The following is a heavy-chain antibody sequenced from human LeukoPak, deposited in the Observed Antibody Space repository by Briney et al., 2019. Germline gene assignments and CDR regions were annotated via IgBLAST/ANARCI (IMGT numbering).Heavy chain of an antibody. CDR1: GFTFSSNP. Sequence: GGSLRLSCAASGFTFSSNPRSGAGQPPGKGLEGASAISGSGGSTYYADSVKGRFTISRDNSKNTLYLQMNSLRAEDTAVYYCAKGRGYSSSSGDFDYWGQGTLVTVSS. CDR2: ISGSGGST. J-gene: IGHJ4*02. V-gene: IGHV3-23*01. D-gene: IGHD6-6*01. CDR3: AKGRGYSSSSGDFDY.